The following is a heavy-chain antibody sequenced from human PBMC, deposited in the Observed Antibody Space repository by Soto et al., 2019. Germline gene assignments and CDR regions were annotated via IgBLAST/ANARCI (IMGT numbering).Heavy chain of an antibody. V-gene: IGHV1-69*06. J-gene: IGHJ6*02. D-gene: IGHD3-16*01. CDR3: ARSGLRLPHNPYRFFGLDV. Sequence: QGQLVQAGAEVKKPGSSVKVSCRASGATFTNSVITWVRKGPGHGLEFMGGIIPLLGTVDYAENFQGRVTLTADNVTNTVYLEMRSLRYDDTAFDYWARSGLRLPHNPYRFFGLDVWGHGTTASV. CDR2: IIPLLGTV. CDR1: GATFTNSV.